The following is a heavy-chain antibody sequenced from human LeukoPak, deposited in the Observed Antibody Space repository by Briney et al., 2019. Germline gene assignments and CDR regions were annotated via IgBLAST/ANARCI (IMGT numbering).Heavy chain of an antibody. CDR2: ISFDGTDK. V-gene: IGHV3-30*04. CDR1: GFTFSHYA. CDR3: ARARGYSGYDYWFDY. J-gene: IGHJ4*02. D-gene: IGHD5-12*01. Sequence: PGGSLRLSCATSGFTFSHYAMHWVRQAPGKGLEWVALISFDGTDKFYADSVKGRFTLSRDNSKNTLYLQMNSLRPEDTAVYYCARARGYSGYDYWFDYWGQGTLVTVSS.